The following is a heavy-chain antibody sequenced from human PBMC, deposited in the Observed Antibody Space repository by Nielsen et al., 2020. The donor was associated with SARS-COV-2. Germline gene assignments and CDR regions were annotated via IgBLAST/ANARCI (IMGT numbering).Heavy chain of an antibody. J-gene: IGHJ6*03. CDR2: IFSDGST. CDR3: ARDGVGYYYYMDV. Sequence: GESLKISCAASGFIVSKNYMNWVRQAPGKGLKWVSVIFSDGSTYYADSVKGRFTISRDTSRNTLFLQMNSLRDEDTGVYYCARDGVGYYYYMDVWGKGTTVTVSS. CDR1: GFIVSKNY. V-gene: IGHV3-66*01. D-gene: IGHD3-3*01.